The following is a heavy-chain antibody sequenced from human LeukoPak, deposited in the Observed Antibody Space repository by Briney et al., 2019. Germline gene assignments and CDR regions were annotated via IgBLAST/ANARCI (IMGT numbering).Heavy chain of an antibody. CDR2: IYHSGST. D-gene: IGHD3-10*01. J-gene: IGHJ4*02. CDR1: GYSISSGYY. V-gene: IGHV4-38-2*02. CDR3: ARRHRSITMVRGTFDY. Sequence: SETLSLTCTVSGYSISSGYYWGWIRQPPGKGLEWIGSIYHSGSTYYNPSLKSRVTISVDTSKNQFSLKLSSVTAADTAVYYCARRHRSITMVRGTFDYWGQGTLVTVSS.